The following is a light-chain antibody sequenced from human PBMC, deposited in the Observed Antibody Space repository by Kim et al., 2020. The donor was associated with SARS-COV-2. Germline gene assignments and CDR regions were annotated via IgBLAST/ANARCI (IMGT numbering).Light chain of an antibody. V-gene: IGLV2-14*03. J-gene: IGLJ1*01. Sequence: QSIAISCTGTRSDVGAYNVVSWYQQHPGKAPKLMIYDVTKRPSGVSNRFSGSKSGNTASLTISGLQAEDEADYFCGSYISSSDLYVFGSGTKVTVL. CDR2: DVT. CDR1: RSDVGAYNV. CDR3: GSYISSSDLYV.